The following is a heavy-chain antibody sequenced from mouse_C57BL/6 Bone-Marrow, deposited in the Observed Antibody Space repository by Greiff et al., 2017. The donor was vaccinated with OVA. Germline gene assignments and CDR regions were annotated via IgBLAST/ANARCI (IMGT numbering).Heavy chain of an antibody. CDR2: ISSGSSTL. J-gene: IGHJ3*01. CDR3: AGRPGFAY. Sequence: EVKLVESGGGLVKPGGSLKLSCAASGFTFSDYGMHWVRQAPEKGLEWVAYISSGSSTLYYADTVKGRFTISRDNAKNTLFLQMTSVRSEDTAMYYCAGRPGFAYWGQGTLVTVSA. V-gene: IGHV5-17*01. CDR1: GFTFSDYG. D-gene: IGHD1-2*01.